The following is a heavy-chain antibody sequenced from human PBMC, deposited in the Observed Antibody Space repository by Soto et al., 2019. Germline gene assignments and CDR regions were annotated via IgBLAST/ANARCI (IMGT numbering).Heavy chain of an antibody. CDR2: INPNSGGT. D-gene: IGHD3-3*01. Sequence: ASVKVSCKASGYTFTGYYMHWVRQAPGQGLEWMGWINPNSGGTNYAQKFQGRVTMTRDTSISTAYMELSRLRSDDTAVYYCARDFDFWSGYPYWYFDLWGRGTMVTVSS. V-gene: IGHV1-2*02. CDR3: ARDFDFWSGYPYWYFDL. J-gene: IGHJ2*01. CDR1: GYTFTGYY.